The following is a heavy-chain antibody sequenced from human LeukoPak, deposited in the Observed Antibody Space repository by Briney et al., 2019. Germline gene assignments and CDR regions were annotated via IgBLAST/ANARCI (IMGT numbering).Heavy chain of an antibody. CDR2: IYYSGST. D-gene: IGHD2-21*02. CDR3: AGYCGGDCGTEQFAFDI. Sequence: GSLRLSCAASGFTVSSNYMSWVRQPPGKGLEWIGSIYYSGSTYYNPSLKSRVTISVDTSKNQFSLKLSSVTAADTAVYYCAGYCGGDCGTEQFAFDIWGQGTMVTVSS. V-gene: IGHV4-59*05. CDR1: GFTVSSNY. J-gene: IGHJ3*02.